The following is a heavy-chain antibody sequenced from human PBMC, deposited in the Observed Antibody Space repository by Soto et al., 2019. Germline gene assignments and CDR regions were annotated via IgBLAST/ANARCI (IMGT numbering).Heavy chain of an antibody. CDR3: ARGRGNCVVTTCYLPFDS. CDR1: GFTVSSKY. V-gene: IGHV3-53*02. CDR2: IYSDGNT. Sequence: EVQLVETGGGLIQPGGSLILSCAASGFTVSSKYMSWLRQAPGKGMEWVSIIYSDGNTYYEDSVKGRFTISRGNSKNTRNLQMNSLRAEDKAVYFCARGRGNCVVTTCYLPFDSWGQGTLVTVSS. D-gene: IGHD2-2*01. J-gene: IGHJ4*02.